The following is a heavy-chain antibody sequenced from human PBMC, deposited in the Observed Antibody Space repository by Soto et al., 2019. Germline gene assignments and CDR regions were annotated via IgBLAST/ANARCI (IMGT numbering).Heavy chain of an antibody. CDR3: ARAAVAGTGGWFDP. Sequence: PSETLSLTCTVSGGSISSYYWSWIRQPPWKGLEWIGYIYYSGSTNYNPSLKSRVTISVDTSKNQFSLKLSSVTAADTAVYYCARAAVAGTGGWFDPWGQRTLVTVCS. V-gene: IGHV4-59*01. CDR1: GGSISSYY. J-gene: IGHJ5*02. D-gene: IGHD6-19*01. CDR2: IYYSGST.